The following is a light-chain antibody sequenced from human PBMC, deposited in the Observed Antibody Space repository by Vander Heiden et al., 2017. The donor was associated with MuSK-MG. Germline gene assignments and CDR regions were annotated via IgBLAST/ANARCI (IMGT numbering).Light chain of an antibody. CDR2: HAS. CDR3: QQRSDSPET. CDR1: QSVRSY. J-gene: IGKJ1*01. Sequence: EIVLTQSPATLSLSPGERATLSCRASQSVRSYLAWYQQKPGQAPRLLIYHASNRATGIPARFSGSGSGTDFTLTISILEPEDFAVYYCQQRSDSPETFGQGTKVEIK. V-gene: IGKV3-11*01.